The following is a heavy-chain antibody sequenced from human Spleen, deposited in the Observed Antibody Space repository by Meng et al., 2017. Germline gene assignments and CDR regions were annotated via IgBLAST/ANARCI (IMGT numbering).Heavy chain of an antibody. CDR3: ARVGESGSYYAAY. CDR2: INGGNGHT. V-gene: IGHV1-3*01. D-gene: IGHD4-11*01. CDR1: GYSFRDYA. J-gene: IGHJ4*02. Sequence: QVQLVQSGAEVKKPGASVKVSCETSGYSFRDYAVHWVRQAPGQGLEWMGWINGGNGHTYSSQKFQDRVTITRDTSASTTYMEMSSLRAEDTAFYYCARVGESGSYYAAYWGQGTLVTVSS.